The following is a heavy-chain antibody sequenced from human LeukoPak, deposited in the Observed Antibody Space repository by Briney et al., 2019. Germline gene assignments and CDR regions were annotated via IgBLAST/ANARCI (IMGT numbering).Heavy chain of an antibody. D-gene: IGHD3-22*01. Sequence: ASVKVSCKASGYTFTSYGISWVRQAPGQGLEWMGWINPNSGGTNYAQKFQGRVTMTRDTSISTAYMELSRLRSDDTAVYYCARSVHYYDSSGYSDYWGQGTLVTVSS. CDR1: GYTFTSYG. CDR2: INPNSGGT. J-gene: IGHJ4*02. V-gene: IGHV1-2*02. CDR3: ARSVHYYDSSGYSDY.